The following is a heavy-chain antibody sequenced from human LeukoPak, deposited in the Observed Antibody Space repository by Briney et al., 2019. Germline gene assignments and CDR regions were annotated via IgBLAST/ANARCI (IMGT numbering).Heavy chain of an antibody. V-gene: IGHV3-30*02. D-gene: IGHD4/OR15-4a*01. CDR3: AKGGMGAWDPFDP. CDR2: IRSDGSNK. CDR1: GFTFNTYG. J-gene: IGHJ5*02. Sequence: GGSLRLSCAASGFTFNTYGMHWVRQTPGTGLEWVAFIRSDGSNKYYTDSVKGRFTISRDNSKNTLYLQMNSLRAEDTAVYYCAKGGMGAWDPFDPWGQGTLVTVSS.